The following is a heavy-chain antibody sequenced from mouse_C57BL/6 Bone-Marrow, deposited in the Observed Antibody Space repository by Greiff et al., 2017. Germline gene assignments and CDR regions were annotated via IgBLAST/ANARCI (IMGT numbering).Heavy chain of an antibody. CDR2: ISSGSSTI. CDR1: GFTFSDYG. J-gene: IGHJ2*01. Sequence: EVKLVESGGGLVKPGGSLKLSCAASGFTFSDYGMHWVRQAPEKGLEWVAYISSGSSTIYYADTVKGRFTISRDNAKNTLFLQMTSLRSEDTAMYYCARYYGSSYDYFDYWGQGTTLTVSS. V-gene: IGHV5-17*01. CDR3: ARYYGSSYDYFDY. D-gene: IGHD1-1*01.